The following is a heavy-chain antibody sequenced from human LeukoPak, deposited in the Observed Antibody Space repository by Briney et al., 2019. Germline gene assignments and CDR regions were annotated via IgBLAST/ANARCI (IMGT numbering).Heavy chain of an antibody. Sequence: ASVKVSCKASGYTFTGYYMHWVRQAPGQGLEWMGWINPNSGGTNYAQKFQGWVTMTRDTSISTAYMELSRLRSDDTAVYYCARGGSKDSRSGGWYVVDYWGQGTLVTVSS. D-gene: IGHD6-19*01. CDR1: GYTFTGYY. V-gene: IGHV1-2*04. CDR2: INPNSGGT. CDR3: ARGGSKDSRSGGWYVVDY. J-gene: IGHJ4*02.